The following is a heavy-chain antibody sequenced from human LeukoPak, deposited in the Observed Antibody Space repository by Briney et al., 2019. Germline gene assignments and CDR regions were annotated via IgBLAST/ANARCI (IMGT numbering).Heavy chain of an antibody. CDR2: ISRAGHTL. CDR3: ARIRMEGIDY. J-gene: IGHJ4*02. V-gene: IGHV3-48*03. Sequence: TGGSLRLSCAASGFTFRSIAMTWVRQAPGKGLEWVSYISRAGHTLYYADSVKGRFNISRDDAENSLFLQMNSLRVEDTAVYYCARIRMEGIDYWGQGTLVTVSS. D-gene: IGHD1-1*01. CDR1: GFTFRSIA.